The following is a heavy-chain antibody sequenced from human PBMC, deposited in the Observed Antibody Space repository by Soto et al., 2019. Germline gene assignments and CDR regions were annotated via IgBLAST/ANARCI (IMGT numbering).Heavy chain of an antibody. CDR3: AKGDSSGYYLCDY. D-gene: IGHD3-22*01. Sequence: GGSLRLSCAASGFTFSSYDMNWVRQAPGKGLEWVSGVSASGSITSYADSAKGRFTISRDNAKNTVFLQMTGLRAEDTAVYFCAKGDSSGYYLCDYWGQGTLVTVSS. J-gene: IGHJ4*02. CDR2: VSASGSIT. CDR1: GFTFSSYD. V-gene: IGHV3-23*01.